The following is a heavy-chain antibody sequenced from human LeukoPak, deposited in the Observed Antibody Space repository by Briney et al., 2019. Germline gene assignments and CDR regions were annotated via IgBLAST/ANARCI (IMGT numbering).Heavy chain of an antibody. J-gene: IGHJ4*02. Sequence: GSLRLSCAASGFTFSSYAMSWVRQAPGKGLEWIGSIYYSGSTYYNPSLKSRVTISVDTSKNQFSLKLSSVTAADTAVYYCARHDFATVTTFDYWGQGTLVTVSS. CDR3: ARHDFATVTTFDY. D-gene: IGHD4-17*01. CDR1: GFTFSSYA. CDR2: IYYSGST. V-gene: IGHV4-39*01.